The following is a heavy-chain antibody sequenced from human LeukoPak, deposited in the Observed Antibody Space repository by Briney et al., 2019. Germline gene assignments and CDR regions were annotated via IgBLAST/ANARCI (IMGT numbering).Heavy chain of an antibody. CDR3: ARDLNGGNFDY. V-gene: IGHV3-7*01. CDR1: GFTFSSYW. D-gene: IGHD4-23*01. J-gene: IGHJ4*02. CDR2: IKQDGSEK. Sequence: GGSLRLSCAASGFTFSSYWMSWVRQAPGEGLEWVANIKQDGSEKNYVDSVKGRFTISRDNAKNSLYLQMNSLRAEDTAVYYCARDLNGGNFDYWGQGTLVTVSS.